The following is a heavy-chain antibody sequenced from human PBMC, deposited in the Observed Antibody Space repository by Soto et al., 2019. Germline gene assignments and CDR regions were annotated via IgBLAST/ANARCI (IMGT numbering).Heavy chain of an antibody. D-gene: IGHD3-10*02. CDR2: ISSSSSYI. V-gene: IGHV3-11*05. CDR3: ARDVGYVSLFDY. CDR1: GFTFSDYY. Sequence: QVQLVQSVGGLVKPGGSLRLSCAASGFTFSDYYMSWIRQAPGKGLEWVSYISSSSSYINYADSVKGRFTISRDNAKNSLYLQMNSLRAEDTAVYYCARDVGYVSLFDYWGQGTLVTVSS. J-gene: IGHJ4*02.